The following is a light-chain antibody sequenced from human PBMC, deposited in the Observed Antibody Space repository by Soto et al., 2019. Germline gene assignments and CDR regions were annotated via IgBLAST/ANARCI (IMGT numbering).Light chain of an antibody. V-gene: IGKV1-5*01. J-gene: IGKJ1*01. CDR3: QQYNTLSGT. CDR2: EAS. CDR1: QSIGSW. Sequence: DIQMTQDPSSLSVSVGDRVTNACRASQSIGSWLAWYQQKPGKAPKLLIYEASTLQSGVPSRFSGSGFGTEFSLTISSLQPDDFASYYCQQYNTLSGTFGQGTKVDIK.